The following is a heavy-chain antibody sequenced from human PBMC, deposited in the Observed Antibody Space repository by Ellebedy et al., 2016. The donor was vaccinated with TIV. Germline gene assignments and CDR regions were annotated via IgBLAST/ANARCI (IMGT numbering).Heavy chain of an antibody. CDR1: GFPFDSYV. Sequence: GESLKISCAASGFPFDSYVMNWVRQAPGKGLEWVSTIFNADDTNFADYAGSVKGRFTVSRDNPENTLYLQMNNLRADDTAIYYCARATQWLTFDFWGQGILVTVSA. D-gene: IGHD6-19*01. CDR2: IFNADDTNFA. CDR3: ARATQWLTFDF. J-gene: IGHJ4*02. V-gene: IGHV3-23*05.